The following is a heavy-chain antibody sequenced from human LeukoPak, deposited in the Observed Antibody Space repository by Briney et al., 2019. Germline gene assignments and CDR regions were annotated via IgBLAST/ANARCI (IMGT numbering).Heavy chain of an antibody. CDR3: ARGALRDGYNLYYFDF. CDR2: IYRDGGT. CDR1: GFTLSGNF. V-gene: IGHV3-53*01. D-gene: IGHD5-24*01. J-gene: IGHJ4*02. Sequence: AGGSLRLSCAASGFTLSGNFMSWVRQAPGKGLEWVSVIYRDGGTYYADSVKGRFTISRDISKTTLFLQMNSLRAEDTAVYYCARGALRDGYNLYYFDFWGQGNLVTVSS.